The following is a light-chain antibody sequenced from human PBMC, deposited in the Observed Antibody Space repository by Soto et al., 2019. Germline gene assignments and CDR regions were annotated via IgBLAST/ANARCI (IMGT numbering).Light chain of an antibody. J-gene: IGKJ4*01. V-gene: IGKV3-15*01. Sequence: EIVMTQSPATLSVSPGERATLSCRASQSVSSNLAWYQQKPGQAPRLLIYAASTRAAGIPARFSGSGSGTEFTLTISSLQSEDFAVYYCQQYINWPLTFGGGTKVEIK. CDR3: QQYINWPLT. CDR1: QSVSSN. CDR2: AAS.